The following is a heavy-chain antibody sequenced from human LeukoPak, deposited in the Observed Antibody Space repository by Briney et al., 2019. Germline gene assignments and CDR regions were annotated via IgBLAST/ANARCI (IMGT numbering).Heavy chain of an antibody. CDR1: GFTLSSYT. CDR3: AKEGDYYGMDV. Sequence: GGSLRLSCAVSGFTLSSYTMHWVRQAPGKGLEWVAVISYDGSNKDYADSVKGRFTISRDDSKNTLYLQMNSLRVEDTAVYYCAKEGDYYGMDVWGQGTTVTVSS. J-gene: IGHJ6*02. V-gene: IGHV3-30*18. D-gene: IGHD1-26*01. CDR2: ISYDGSNK.